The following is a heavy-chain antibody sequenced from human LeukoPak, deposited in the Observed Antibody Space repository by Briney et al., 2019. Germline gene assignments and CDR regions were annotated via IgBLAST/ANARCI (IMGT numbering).Heavy chain of an antibody. J-gene: IGHJ5*02. CDR1: GGSFSGYY. V-gene: IGHV4-34*01. CDR2: INRSGST. Sequence: SETLSLTCAVYGGSFSGYYWSWIRQPPGKGLEWIGEINRSGSTNYNPSLKSRVTISVDTSKNQFSLKLSSVTAADTAVYYCARTGLGARGIRRRSNWFDPWGQGTLVTVSS. D-gene: IGHD1-26*01. CDR3: ARTGLGARGIRRRSNWFDP.